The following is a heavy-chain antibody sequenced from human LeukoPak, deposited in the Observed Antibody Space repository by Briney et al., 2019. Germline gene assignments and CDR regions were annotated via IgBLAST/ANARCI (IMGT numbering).Heavy chain of an antibody. CDR3: ATDPVIRNGMNV. Sequence: GGSLRLSCEASGITVSNTYVNWVRQAPGKGLEWVSVICGDGTTYFADSVKGRFTITRDTSKNTFYLQMNSLRSEDTAVYYCATDPVIRNGMNVWGQGTTVTLSS. CDR2: ICGDGTT. V-gene: IGHV3-66*02. D-gene: IGHD2/OR15-2a*01. CDR1: GITVSNTY. J-gene: IGHJ6*02.